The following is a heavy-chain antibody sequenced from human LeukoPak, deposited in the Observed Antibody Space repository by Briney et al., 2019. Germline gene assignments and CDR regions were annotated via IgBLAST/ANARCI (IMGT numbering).Heavy chain of an antibody. J-gene: IGHJ5*02. CDR2: SYHSGNT. CDR3: ARVTTSLWTGFDP. V-gene: IGHV4-30-2*01. CDR1: GFTFDDYA. D-gene: IGHD3/OR15-3a*01. Sequence: LRLSCAASGFTFDDYALHWVRQVPGKGLEWIGYSYHSGNTYYNPSLKSRVSISVDRSQNQFSLKLSSVTAADTAVYFCARVTTSLWTGFDPWGQGTLVTVSS.